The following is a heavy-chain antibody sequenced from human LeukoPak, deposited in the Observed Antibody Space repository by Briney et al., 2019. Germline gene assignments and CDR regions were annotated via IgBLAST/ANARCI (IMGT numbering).Heavy chain of an antibody. CDR1: GGSISSYY. Sequence: PSETLSLTCTVSGGSISSYYWSWIRQPPGKGLEWIGYIYYSGSTNYNPSLKSRVTISVDTPKNQFSLKLSSVTAADTAVYYCARVLGYCSGGSCYIFDYWGQGTLVTVSS. CDR3: ARVLGYCSGGSCYIFDY. CDR2: IYYSGST. D-gene: IGHD2-15*01. V-gene: IGHV4-59*01. J-gene: IGHJ4*02.